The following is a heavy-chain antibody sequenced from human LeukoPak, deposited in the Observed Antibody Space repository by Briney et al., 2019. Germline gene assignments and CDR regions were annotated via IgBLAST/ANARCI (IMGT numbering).Heavy chain of an antibody. Sequence: SETLPLTCAVYGGSFSGYYWSWIRQPPGKGLEWIGEINHSGSTNYNPSLKSRVTISVDTSKNQFSLKLSSVTAADTAVYYCARGTLGYCSSTSCYSDLYYFDYWGQGTLVTVSS. CDR3: ARGTLGYCSSTSCYSDLYYFDY. CDR1: GGSFSGYY. CDR2: INHSGST. V-gene: IGHV4-34*01. J-gene: IGHJ4*02. D-gene: IGHD2-2*02.